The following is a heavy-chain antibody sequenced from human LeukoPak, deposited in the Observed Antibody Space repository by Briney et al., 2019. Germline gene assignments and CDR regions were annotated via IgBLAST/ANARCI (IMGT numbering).Heavy chain of an antibody. V-gene: IGHV1-46*01. D-gene: IGHD3-10*01. J-gene: IGHJ4*02. CDR3: ARGDQYCYGSGSPPYPDY. Sequence: ASVKVSCKASGYTFTSYYMHWVRQAPGQGLEWMGIINPSGGSTSYAQKFQGRVTMTRDTSTSTVYMELSSLRSEDTAVYYCARGDQYCYGSGSPPYPDYLGQGTLVTVSS. CDR1: GYTFTSYY. CDR2: INPSGGST.